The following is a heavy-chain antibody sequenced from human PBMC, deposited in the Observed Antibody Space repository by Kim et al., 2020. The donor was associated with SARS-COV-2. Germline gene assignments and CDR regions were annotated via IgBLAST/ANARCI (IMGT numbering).Heavy chain of an antibody. CDR3: ARGGAANYGMDV. Sequence: NYAQKLQGRGTMTTDTSTSTAYMELRSLGSDDTAVYYCARGGAANYGMDVWGRGTTVTVSS. D-gene: IGHD1-26*01. V-gene: IGHV1-18*01. J-gene: IGHJ6*02.